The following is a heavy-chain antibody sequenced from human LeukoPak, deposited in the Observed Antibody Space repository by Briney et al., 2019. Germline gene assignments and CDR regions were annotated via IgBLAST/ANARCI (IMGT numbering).Heavy chain of an antibody. CDR2: FRSSDNGT. CDR3: AKVFLPLGYNYGEGHYFDY. D-gene: IGHD5-18*01. J-gene: IGHJ4*02. V-gene: IGHV3-23*01. CDR1: GFLFCSFA. Sequence: GGSLRLSFAASGFLFCSFAMSWVRPAPGKGLGWGSGFRSSDNGTHYADSVKGRFTISRDNSKKRLYLQMNSLRAEDTAVYYCAKVFLPLGYNYGEGHYFDYWGQGTLVTVSS.